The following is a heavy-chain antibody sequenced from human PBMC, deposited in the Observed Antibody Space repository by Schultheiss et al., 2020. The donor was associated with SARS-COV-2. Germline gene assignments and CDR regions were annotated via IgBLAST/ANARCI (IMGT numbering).Heavy chain of an antibody. CDR1: GFTVSSNY. Sequence: GGSLRLSCAASGFTVSSNYMSWVRQAPGKGLEWVSVIYSGGSTYYADSVKGRFTISRDNSKNTLYLQMNSLRAEDTAVYYCARDSSSWYRYYYGMDVWGQGTTVTVSS. V-gene: IGHV3-53*01. CDR3: ARDSSSWYRYYYGMDV. CDR2: IYSGGST. J-gene: IGHJ6*02. D-gene: IGHD6-13*01.